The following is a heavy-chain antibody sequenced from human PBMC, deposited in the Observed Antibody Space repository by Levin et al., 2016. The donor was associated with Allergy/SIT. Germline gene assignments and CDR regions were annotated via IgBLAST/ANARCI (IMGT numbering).Heavy chain of an antibody. D-gene: IGHD3-3*01. CDR3: ARVLVGDFWSGYSL. CDR2: INPDGGGT. J-gene: IGHJ4*02. V-gene: IGHV1-2*02. Sequence: WVRQAPGQGLEWMGWINPDGGGTSYAQRFQGRLTITRDMSIITTYMDLSNLRSDDTAVYYCARVLVGDFWSGYSLWGPGTLVTVSS.